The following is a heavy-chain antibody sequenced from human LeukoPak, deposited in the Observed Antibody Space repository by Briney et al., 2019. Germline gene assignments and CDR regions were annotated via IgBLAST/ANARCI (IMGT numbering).Heavy chain of an antibody. D-gene: IGHD3-22*01. CDR1: GGSFSGYY. J-gene: IGHJ4*02. V-gene: IGHV4-34*01. CDR3: AGCSGYYYYYFDY. CDR2: INHSGST. Sequence: SGTLSLTCAVYGGSFSGYYWSWIRQPPGKGLEWIGEINHSGSTNYNPSLKSRVTISVDTSKNQFSLKLSSVTAADTAVYYCAGCSGYYYYYFDYWGQGTLVTVSS.